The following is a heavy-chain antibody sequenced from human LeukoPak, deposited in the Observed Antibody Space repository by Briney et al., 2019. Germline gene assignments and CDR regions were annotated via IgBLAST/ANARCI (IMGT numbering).Heavy chain of an antibody. CDR2: VSSSSSTI. V-gene: IGHV3-48*04. D-gene: IGHD6-13*01. J-gene: IGHJ4*02. CDR3: ARDRFSSWDLDY. CDR1: GFNFSSYS. Sequence: GGSLRLSCAASGFNFSSYSMNWVRQAPGKGLERVPYVSSSSSTIYYADAAKGRFTISRDNAKNSLSLQMNSLRAEDTAVYYCARDRFSSWDLDYWGQGTLVTVSS.